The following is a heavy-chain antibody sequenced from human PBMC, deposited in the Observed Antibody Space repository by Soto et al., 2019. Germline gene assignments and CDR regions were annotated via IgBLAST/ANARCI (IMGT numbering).Heavy chain of an antibody. CDR3: AKDPLNYYDSSGY. CDR1: GFTFGAFA. V-gene: IGHV3-23*01. D-gene: IGHD3-22*01. CDR2: ISGSGGST. J-gene: IGHJ4*02. Sequence: SLRLSCAASGFTFGAFAMAWVRQRPGNGLEWVSAISGSGGSTYYADSVKGRFTISRDNSKNTLYPQMNSLRAEDTAVYYCAKDPLNYYDSSGYWGQGTLVTVSS.